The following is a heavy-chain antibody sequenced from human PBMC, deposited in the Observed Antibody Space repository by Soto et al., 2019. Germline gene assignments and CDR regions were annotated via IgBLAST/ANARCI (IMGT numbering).Heavy chain of an antibody. CDR1: GFTFSSYW. CDR2: INSDGSST. J-gene: IGHJ6*03. CDR3: ARAPSPNGYGDYGLSKFYYYYYYMDV. D-gene: IGHD4-17*01. V-gene: IGHV3-74*01. Sequence: GGSLRLSCAASGFTFSSYWMHWVRQAPGKGLVWVSRINSDGSSTSYADSVKGRFTISRDNAKNTLYLQMNSLRAEDTAVYYCARAPSPNGYGDYGLSKFYYYYYYMDVWGKGTTVTISS.